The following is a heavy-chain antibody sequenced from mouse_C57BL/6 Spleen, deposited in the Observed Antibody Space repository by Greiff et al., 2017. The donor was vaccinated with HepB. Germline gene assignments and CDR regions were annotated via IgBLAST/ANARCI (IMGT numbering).Heavy chain of an antibody. CDR3: ARQGDSSGYFDY. CDR1: GYTFTSYW. V-gene: IGHV1-59*01. CDR2: IDPSDSYT. D-gene: IGHD3-2*02. J-gene: IGHJ2*01. Sequence: QVQLQHPGAELVRPGTSVKLSCKASGYTFTSYWMHWVKQRPGQGLEWIGVIDPSDSYTNYNQKFKGKATLTVDTSSSTAYMQLSSLTSEDSAVYYCARQGDSSGYFDYWGQGTTLTVSS.